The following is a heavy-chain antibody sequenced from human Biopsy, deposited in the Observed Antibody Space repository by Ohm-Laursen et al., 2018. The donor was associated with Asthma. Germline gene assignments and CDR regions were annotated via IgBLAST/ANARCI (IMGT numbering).Heavy chain of an antibody. V-gene: IGHV3-7*01. CDR3: ARDGRWFDP. Sequence: SLRLSCAASGFTFDDFAMHWVRQAPGKGLEWVANIKQDGSEKYYVDSVKGRFSTSRDNAKNSLYLQMNSLRVEDTAVYYCARDGRWFDPWGQGTLVTVSS. CDR2: IKQDGSEK. CDR1: GFTFDDFA. J-gene: IGHJ5*02.